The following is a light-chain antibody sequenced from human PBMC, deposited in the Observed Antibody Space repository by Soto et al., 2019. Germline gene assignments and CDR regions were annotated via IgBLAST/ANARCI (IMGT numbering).Light chain of an antibody. J-gene: IGKJ4*01. V-gene: IGKV3-20*01. CDR3: QHYGSSLT. CDR1: ESISSGY. CDR2: GTF. Sequence: EIVLTQSAGTLSLSPGERATVSCWASESISSGYLAWFQQRLGQAPRLLIYGTFIRATGIPERFSASGSGTDDTLTLSSLEPDEFAVYFYQHYGSSLTFGGGTRVEI.